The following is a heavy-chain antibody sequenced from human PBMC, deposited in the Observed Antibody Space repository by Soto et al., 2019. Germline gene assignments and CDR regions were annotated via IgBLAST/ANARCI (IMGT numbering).Heavy chain of an antibody. CDR2: IYYSGST. CDR1: GGSISSYY. Sequence: SETLSLTCTVSGGSISSYYWSWIRQPPGKRLEWIGYIYYSGSTNYNPSLKSRVTISVDTSKNQFSLKLSSVTAADTAVYYCARDKGTVTFDYWGQGTLVTVSS. CDR3: ARDKGTVTFDY. V-gene: IGHV4-59*01. D-gene: IGHD4-4*01. J-gene: IGHJ4*02.